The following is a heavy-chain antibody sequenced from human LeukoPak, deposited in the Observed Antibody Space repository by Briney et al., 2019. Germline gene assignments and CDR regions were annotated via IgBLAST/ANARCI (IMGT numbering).Heavy chain of an antibody. J-gene: IGHJ4*02. CDR1: GYTFTGYY. CDR3: ARVTKGGVAYFDY. Sequence: GASVKVSCKASGYTFTGYYMHWVRQAPGQGLEWMGWINPNSGGTNYAQKFQGRVTMTRDTSISTAYMELSRLRSDDTAVYYCARVTKGGVAYFDYWGQGTLVTVSS. D-gene: IGHD3-16*01. V-gene: IGHV1-2*02. CDR2: INPNSGGT.